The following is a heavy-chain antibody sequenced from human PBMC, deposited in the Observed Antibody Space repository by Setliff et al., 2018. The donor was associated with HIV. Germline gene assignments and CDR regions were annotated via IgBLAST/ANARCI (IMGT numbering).Heavy chain of an antibody. CDR3: ARAGGGATDQAFDI. D-gene: IGHD2-2*01. CDR2: FDPEAGEI. V-gene: IGHV1-24*01. CDR1: GFTLNELS. J-gene: IGHJ3*02. Sequence: GASVKVSCKISGFTLNELSIQWVRQAPAKGLEWMGGFDPEAGEIIYAQKFQGRVTMTEDTSTDTAYMDLSSLRSEDTAVYYCARAGGGATDQAFDIWGQGTMVTVSS.